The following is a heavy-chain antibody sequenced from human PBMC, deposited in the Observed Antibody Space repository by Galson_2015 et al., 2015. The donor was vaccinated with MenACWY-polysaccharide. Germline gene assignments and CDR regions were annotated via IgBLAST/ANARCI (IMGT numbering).Heavy chain of an antibody. CDR2: ISPGSETA. J-gene: IGHJ4*02. D-gene: IGHD1-26*01. CDR1: GFNFSILV. V-gene: IGHV3-23*01. CDR3: VKGGWADN. Sequence: SLRLSCAASGFNFSILVMTWIRQGPGKGLEWVSAISPGSETAYYSDSVKGRFTISRDNSKDMLHLQMDSLRAEDTAVYYCVKGGWADNWGQGTLVTVSS.